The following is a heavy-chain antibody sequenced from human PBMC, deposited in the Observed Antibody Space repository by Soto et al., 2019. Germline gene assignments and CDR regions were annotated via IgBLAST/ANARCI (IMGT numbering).Heavy chain of an antibody. D-gene: IGHD3-16*01. J-gene: IGHJ5*02. CDR3: ARLVGMITFGGVIDI. V-gene: IGHV4-39*01. Sequence: QLQLQESGPGLVKPSETLSLTCTVSGGSISSSSYYWGWIRQPPGKGMEWIGSIYYSGRTYYNPSLKSRGTISVDTSKNQFSLKLSSVTAADTAVYYCARLVGMITFGGVIDIWGQGTLVTVSS. CDR2: IYYSGRT. CDR1: GGSISSSSYY.